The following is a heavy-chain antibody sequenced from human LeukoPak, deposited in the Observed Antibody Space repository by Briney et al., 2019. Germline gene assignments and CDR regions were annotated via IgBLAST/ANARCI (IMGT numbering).Heavy chain of an antibody. V-gene: IGHV1-8*01. CDR2: MNPNGGNT. J-gene: IGHJ4*02. CDR3: ARGPYYYDSSGYYSFDY. Sequence: ASVKVSCKASGYTFTSYDINWVRQATGQGLEWMGWMNPNGGNTGYAQKFQGRVTMTRNTSISTAYMELSSLRSEDTAVYYCARGPYYYDSSGYYSFDYWGQGTLVTVSS. D-gene: IGHD3-22*01. CDR1: GYTFTSYD.